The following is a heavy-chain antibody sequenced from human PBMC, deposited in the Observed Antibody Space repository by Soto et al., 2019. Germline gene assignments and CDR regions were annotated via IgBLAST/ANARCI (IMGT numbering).Heavy chain of an antibody. CDR3: ATLCGDDFYSSDR. CDR1: GYPFTAST. J-gene: IGHJ5*02. Sequence: QVQLVQSGAEVKKPGASVKVSCKASGYPFTASTMHWVRQAPGQRLEWMGWINTGNGNTKYSQKFQGRVTITSDTSASTAYMALSSLRSEDTAVYYCATLCGDDFYSSDRWGQGTLVTVSS. CDR2: INTGNGNT. D-gene: IGHD2-21*02. V-gene: IGHV1-3*04.